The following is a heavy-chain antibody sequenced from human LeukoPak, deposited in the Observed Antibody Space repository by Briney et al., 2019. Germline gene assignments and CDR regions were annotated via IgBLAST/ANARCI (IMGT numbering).Heavy chain of an antibody. CDR3: ARAATPRVYYYYYMDV. D-gene: IGHD3-10*01. V-gene: IGHV3-53*01. CDR1: GFTVSSNY. CDR2: IYSGGST. J-gene: IGHJ6*03. Sequence: GGSLRLSCAASGFTVSSNYMSWVRQAPGKGLEWVSVIYSGGSTYYADSVKGRFTISRDNAKNSLYLQMNSLRAEDTAVYYCARAATPRVYYYYYMDVWGKGTTVTVSS.